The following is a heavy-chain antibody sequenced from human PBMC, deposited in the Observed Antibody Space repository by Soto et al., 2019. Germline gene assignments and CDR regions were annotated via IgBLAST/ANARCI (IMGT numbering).Heavy chain of an antibody. CDR1: GYSFSSYW. V-gene: IGHV5-51*01. CDR2: IYPGDSDT. Sequence: EVQLVQTGAEVKKSGESLKISCEGSGYSFSSYWIAWVRQMPGKGLEWIGIIYPGDSDTRYSPSFRGQVTISADKSISTAYLQWSSLKASDTAMYYCARRAAMASTYGLDVWGQGTTVTVSS. D-gene: IGHD5-18*01. CDR3: ARRAAMASTYGLDV. J-gene: IGHJ6*02.